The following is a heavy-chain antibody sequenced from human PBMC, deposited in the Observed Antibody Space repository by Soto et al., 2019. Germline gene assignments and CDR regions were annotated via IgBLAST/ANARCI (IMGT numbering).Heavy chain of an antibody. D-gene: IGHD3-22*01. CDR2: ISGSGGST. CDR3: AKDRMIVVGPARVFSAPDY. CDR1: GFTFSSYA. V-gene: IGHV3-23*01. J-gene: IGHJ4*02. Sequence: GGSLRLSCAASGFTFSSYAMSWVRQAPGKGLEWVSAISGSGGSTYYADSVKGRFTISRDNSKNTLYLQMNSLRAEDTAVYYCAKDRMIVVGPARVFSAPDYWGQGTLVTVSS.